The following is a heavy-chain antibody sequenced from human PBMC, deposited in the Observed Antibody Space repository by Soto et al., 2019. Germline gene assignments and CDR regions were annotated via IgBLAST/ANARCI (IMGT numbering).Heavy chain of an antibody. D-gene: IGHD1-26*01. CDR1: GFTFSSYS. Sequence: EVQLVESGGGLVQPGGSLRLSCAASGFTFSSYSMNWVRQAPGKGLEWVSYISSSSSTIYYVDSVKGRFTISRDNAKNSLYMQMNTLRDEYTAVYYCARDRAGAQYGLDVWGQGTTVTVSS. V-gene: IGHV3-48*02. J-gene: IGHJ6*02. CDR2: ISSSSSTI. CDR3: ARDRAGAQYGLDV.